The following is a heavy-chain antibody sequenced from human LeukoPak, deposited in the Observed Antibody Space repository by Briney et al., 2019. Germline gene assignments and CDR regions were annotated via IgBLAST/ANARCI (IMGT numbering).Heavy chain of an antibody. D-gene: IGHD6-19*01. CDR2: ISDSGDST. Sequence: HPGGSLRLSCAASGFTFSSCTMTWVRHGPRKGLEWVSGISDSGDSTYYADSVKSRFTISRDNSKNPLYLLMTTLRADDTAVYYCAKGSQGSGRESDPGGQGTLATVSS. V-gene: IGHV3-23*01. J-gene: IGHJ5*02. CDR1: GFTFSSCT. CDR3: AKGSQGSGRESDP.